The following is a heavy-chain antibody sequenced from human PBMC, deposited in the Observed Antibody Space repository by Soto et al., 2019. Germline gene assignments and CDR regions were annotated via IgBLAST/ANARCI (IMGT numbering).Heavy chain of an antibody. V-gene: IGHV3-23*01. D-gene: IGHD6-19*01. CDR3: AKGSASTYYFDS. Sequence: EVQLLESGGGLVQPGGSLRLSCAASGVTFXTYAMSWVRQAPGKGLEWVSAISRSGGSTYYADSVKGRFTVSRDNPENMLYLQMNSLRAEDTAVYFCAKGSASTYYFDSWGQGTLVTVSS. CDR2: ISRSGGST. CDR1: GVTFXTYA. J-gene: IGHJ4*02.